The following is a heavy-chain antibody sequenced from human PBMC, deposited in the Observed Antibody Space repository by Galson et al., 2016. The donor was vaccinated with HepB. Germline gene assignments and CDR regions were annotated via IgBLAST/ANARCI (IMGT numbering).Heavy chain of an antibody. V-gene: IGHV1-18*04. Sequence: SVKVSCKASGYTFTSSGITWVRQAPGQGLEWMGWNSAYNGNTNYARKFQGRVTMTTERFTTTAFMELRSLRSDDTAVYYCARNHGTYSSTGFDIWGQGTMVTVSS. CDR3: ARNHGTYSSTGFDI. J-gene: IGHJ3*02. CDR2: NSAYNGNT. D-gene: IGHD1-26*01. CDR1: GYTFTSSG.